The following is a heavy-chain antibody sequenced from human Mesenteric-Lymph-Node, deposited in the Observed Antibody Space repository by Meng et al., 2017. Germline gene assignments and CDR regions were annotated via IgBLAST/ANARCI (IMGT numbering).Heavy chain of an antibody. Sequence: GSLRLSCTVSGGSIISSTYFWGWIRQAPGKGLEWIGSIYYSGGPKYSPSLKSRVTISVDTSKNQFSLKLSSVTAADTAVYYCASSTYYGSGSYYSNWFDPWGQGTLVTVSS. CDR2: IYYSGGP. J-gene: IGHJ5*02. V-gene: IGHV4-39*07. CDR3: ASSTYYGSGSYYSNWFDP. D-gene: IGHD3-10*01. CDR1: GGSIISSTYF.